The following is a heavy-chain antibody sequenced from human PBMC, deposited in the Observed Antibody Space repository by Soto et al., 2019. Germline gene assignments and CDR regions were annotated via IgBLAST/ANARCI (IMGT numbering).Heavy chain of an antibody. CDR2: IRSKANSYAT. Sequence: PGGSLRLSCAASGFTFSGSAMHWVRQASGKGLEWVGRIRSKANSYATAYAASVKGRFTISRDDSKNTAYLQMNSLKTEDTAVYYCTRHNRNLHSGSYLTDWFDPWGQGTLVTVSS. V-gene: IGHV3-73*01. CDR3: TRHNRNLHSGSYLTDWFDP. CDR1: GFTFSGSA. J-gene: IGHJ5*02. D-gene: IGHD1-26*01.